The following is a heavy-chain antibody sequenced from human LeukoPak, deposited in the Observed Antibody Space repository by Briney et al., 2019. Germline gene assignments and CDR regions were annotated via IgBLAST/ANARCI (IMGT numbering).Heavy chain of an antibody. Sequence: GGSLRLSCAASGFTFSNAWMSWVRQAPGKGLEWVGRIKRKTDGGTKDYAAPVTGRFTISRNDSKNTLYLQMKSLKPQDTAVYCCTAHWGAVRPAYWGQRTLVTVSS. CDR1: GFTFSNAW. CDR2: IKRKTDGGTK. V-gene: IGHV3-15*01. J-gene: IGHJ4*02. D-gene: IGHD7-27*01. CDR3: TAHWGAVRPAY.